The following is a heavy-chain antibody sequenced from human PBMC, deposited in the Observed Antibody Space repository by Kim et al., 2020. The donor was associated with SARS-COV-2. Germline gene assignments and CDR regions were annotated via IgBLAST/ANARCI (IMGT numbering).Heavy chain of an antibody. CDR1: GYTFTGYY. CDR3: AREQQLVPNDAFDI. CDR2: INPNSGGT. V-gene: IGHV1-2*02. D-gene: IGHD6-13*01. Sequence: ASVKVSCKASGYTFTGYYMHWVRQAPGQGLEWMGWINPNSGGTNYAQKFQGRVTMTRDTSISTAYMELSRLRSDDTAVYYCAREQQLVPNDAFDIWGQGTMVTVSS. J-gene: IGHJ3*02.